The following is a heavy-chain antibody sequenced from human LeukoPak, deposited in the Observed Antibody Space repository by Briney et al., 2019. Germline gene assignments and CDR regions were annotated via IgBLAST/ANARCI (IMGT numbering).Heavy chain of an antibody. D-gene: IGHD2-15*01. CDR2: INPNSGGT. CDR3: ARRGGSCYLCDAFDI. V-gene: IGHV1-2*02. J-gene: IGHJ3*02. Sequence: GASVKVSCKASGYTFTGYYMHWVRQAPGQGLEWMGWINPNSGGTNYAQKFQGRVTMTRDTSISTAYMELSRLRSDDTAVYYCARRGGSCYLCDAFDIWGQGTMVTVYS. CDR1: GYTFTGYY.